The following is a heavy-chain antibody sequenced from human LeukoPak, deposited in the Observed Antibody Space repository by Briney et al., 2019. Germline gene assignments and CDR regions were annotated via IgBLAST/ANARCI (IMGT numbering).Heavy chain of an antibody. CDR1: GGSISSSSYY. V-gene: IGHV4-39*07. J-gene: IGHJ3*01. Sequence: PSETLSLTCTVSGGSISSSSYYWGWIRQPPGKGLEWIGSIYYSGSTYYNPSLKSRVTISVDTSKNQFSLKLSSVTAADTAVYYCARTVVAALDVWGQGTMVTVSS. D-gene: IGHD2-15*01. CDR2: IYYSGST. CDR3: ARTVVAALDV.